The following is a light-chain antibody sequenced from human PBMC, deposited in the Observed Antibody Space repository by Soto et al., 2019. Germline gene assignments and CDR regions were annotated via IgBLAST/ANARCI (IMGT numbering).Light chain of an antibody. J-gene: IGLJ1*01. V-gene: IGLV2-23*01. Sequence: QSALTQPASVSGSPGQSITISCSGSSSDAGTFNFISWYQQHPGKAPRLILYEATKRPSGVSMRFSGSKSCNTASLKISSLQAEDEADYYCCSSAGTHFYVFGVGTKVTVL. CDR3: CSSAGTHFYV. CDR2: EAT. CDR1: SSDAGTFNF.